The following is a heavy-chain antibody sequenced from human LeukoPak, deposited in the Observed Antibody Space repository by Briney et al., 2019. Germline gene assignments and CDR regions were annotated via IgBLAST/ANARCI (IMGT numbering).Heavy chain of an antibody. J-gene: IGHJ5*02. D-gene: IGHD3-10*01. CDR2: INHSGST. CDR3: ARLYYGSGSYYNGNWFDP. Sequence: SETLSLTCAVYGGSFSGYYWSWIRQPPGKGLEWIGEINHSGSTNYNPSLKSRVTISVDTSKNQFSLKLSSVTAADTAVYYCARLYYGSGSYYNGNWFDPWGQGTLVTVSS. V-gene: IGHV4-34*01. CDR1: GGSFSGYY.